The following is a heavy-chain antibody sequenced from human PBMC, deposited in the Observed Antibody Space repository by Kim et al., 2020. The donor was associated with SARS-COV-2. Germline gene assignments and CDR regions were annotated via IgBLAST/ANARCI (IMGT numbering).Heavy chain of an antibody. J-gene: IGHJ5*02. D-gene: IGHD6-19*01. CDR3: AREGGGSSGWSWFDP. CDR2: ISSSSYI. V-gene: IGHV3-21*01. Sequence: GGSLRLSCAASGFTFSSYSMNWVRQAPGKGLEWVSSISSSSYIYYADSVKGQFTISRDNAKNSLYLQMNSLRAEDTAVYYCAREGGGSSGWSWFDPWGQGTLVTVSS. CDR1: GFTFSSYS.